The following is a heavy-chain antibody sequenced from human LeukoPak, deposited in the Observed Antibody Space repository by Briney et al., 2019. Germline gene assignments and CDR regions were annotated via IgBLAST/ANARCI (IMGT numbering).Heavy chain of an antibody. Sequence: GGSLRLSCEVSGFTFSSYAMSWVRQAPGKGLEWVSMISGSGGSTHYADSVKGRFTISRDDSKNTLYLQMNSLRAEDTAVYYCAKGGGYCSGGSCYPPRWFDPWGQGTLVTVSS. V-gene: IGHV3-23*01. CDR1: GFTFSSYA. CDR2: ISGSGGST. J-gene: IGHJ5*02. CDR3: AKGGGYCSGGSCYPPRWFDP. D-gene: IGHD2-15*01.